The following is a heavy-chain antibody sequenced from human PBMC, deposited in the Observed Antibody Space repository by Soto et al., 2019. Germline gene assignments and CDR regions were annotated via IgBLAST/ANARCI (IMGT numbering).Heavy chain of an antibody. D-gene: IGHD6-19*01. CDR2: ISSTGATT. V-gene: IGHV3-23*01. CDR3: AKVGMGWFDVFDV. Sequence: EVQLLESGGGLAQPGGSLRLTCAAAGFTFSNYGMAWVRQAQGTGLEWVASISSTGATTYYADSVKGRFSISRDDSKNTFYLQMHSLRADATALYYCAKVGMGWFDVFDVWGQGTKVTVSS. CDR1: GFTFSNYG. J-gene: IGHJ3*01.